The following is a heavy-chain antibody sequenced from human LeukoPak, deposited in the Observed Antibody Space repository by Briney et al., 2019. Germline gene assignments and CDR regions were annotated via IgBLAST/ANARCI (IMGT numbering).Heavy chain of an antibody. CDR1: GLTFSSYS. J-gene: IGHJ4*02. D-gene: IGHD3-22*01. CDR3: ASGHYDSSGYPSGYDY. Sequence: GGSLTLSCAASGLTFSSYSMNGLPQATGKAREGVTSISSSSSYIYYADSVKGRFTISRDNAKNSLYLQMNSLRAEDTAVYYCASGHYDSSGYPSGYDYWGQGTLVTVSS. CDR2: ISSSSSYI. V-gene: IGHV3-21*01.